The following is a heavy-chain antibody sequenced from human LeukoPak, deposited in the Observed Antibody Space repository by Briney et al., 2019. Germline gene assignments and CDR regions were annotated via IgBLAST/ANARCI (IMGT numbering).Heavy chain of an antibody. CDR3: ARTPRIFAFDI. CDR2: IYHSGST. J-gene: IGHJ3*02. CDR1: GGSISSGGYS. V-gene: IGHV4-30-2*01. D-gene: IGHD3-9*01. Sequence: SETLSLTCAVSGGSISSGGYSWSWIRQPPGKGLEWIGYIYHSGSTYHNPSLKSRVTISVDRSKNQFSLKLSSVTAADTAVYYCARTPRIFAFDIWGQGTMVTVSS.